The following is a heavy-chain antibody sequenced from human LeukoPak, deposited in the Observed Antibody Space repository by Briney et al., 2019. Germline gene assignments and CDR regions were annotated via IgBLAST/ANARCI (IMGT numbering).Heavy chain of an antibody. Sequence: GGSLRLSCSASGFSFSGNAMHWVRQAPGKGLEWVAVISYDGSNKYYADSVKGRFTISRGNSKNTLYLQMNSLRAEDTAIYYCARDIELSTWGLGTMVTVSS. CDR1: GFSFSGNA. J-gene: IGHJ3*01. D-gene: IGHD3-16*02. CDR2: ISYDGSNK. CDR3: ARDIELST. V-gene: IGHV3-30-3*01.